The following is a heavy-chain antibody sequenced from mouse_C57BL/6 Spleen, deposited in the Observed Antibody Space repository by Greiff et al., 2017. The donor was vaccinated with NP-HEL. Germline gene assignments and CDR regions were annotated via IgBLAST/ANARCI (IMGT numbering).Heavy chain of an antibody. Sequence: EVKLVESGGGLVKPGGSLKLSCAASGFTFSSYAMSWVRQTPEKRLEWVATISDGGSYTYYPDNVKGRFTISRDNAKNNLYLQMSHLKSEDTAMYYCAREGDYDYDGAFDYWGQGTTLTVSS. CDR1: GFTFSSYA. CDR3: AREGDYDYDGAFDY. J-gene: IGHJ2*01. D-gene: IGHD2-4*01. CDR2: ISDGGSYT. V-gene: IGHV5-4*01.